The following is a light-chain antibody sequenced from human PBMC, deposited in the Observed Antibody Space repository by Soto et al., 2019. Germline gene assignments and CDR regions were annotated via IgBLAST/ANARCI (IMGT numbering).Light chain of an antibody. CDR1: QGIGNS. Sequence: DIQMTQSPSSLSASVGDRVTITCRASQGIGNSLNWFQQKAGKAPKSLTYAASSLRTGISSNFSVSGSGTDFTLTISSLQPEDFATYYCQQYKTYPLTCGQGTRLEIK. J-gene: IGKJ5*01. CDR2: AAS. CDR3: QQYKTYPLT. V-gene: IGKV1-16*02.